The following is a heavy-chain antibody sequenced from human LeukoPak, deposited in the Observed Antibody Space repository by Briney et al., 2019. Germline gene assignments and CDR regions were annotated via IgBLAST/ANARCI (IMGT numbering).Heavy chain of an antibody. CDR3: AKGSGNMDY. CDR1: GFTFSSYG. CDR2: ISWNSGSI. Sequence: GGSLRLSCAASGFTFSSYGMHWVRQAPGKGLEWVSGISWNSGSIGYADSVKGRFTISRDNAKNSLYLQMNSLRAEDTALYYCAKGSGNMDYWGQGTLVTVSS. V-gene: IGHV3-9*01. D-gene: IGHD3-10*01. J-gene: IGHJ4*02.